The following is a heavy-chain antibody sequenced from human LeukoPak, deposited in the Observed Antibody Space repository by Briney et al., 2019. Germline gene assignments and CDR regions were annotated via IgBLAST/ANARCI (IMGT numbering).Heavy chain of an antibody. CDR1: GGSISSYY. CDR2: IYYSGST. V-gene: IGHV4-39*01. J-gene: IGHJ4*02. CDR3: ARLYGDYVVDY. D-gene: IGHD4-17*01. Sequence: PSETLSLTCTVSGGSISSYYWGWIRQPPGKGLEWIGSIYYSGSTYYNPSLKSRVTISVDTSKNQFSLKLSSVTSADTAVYYCARLYGDYVVDYWGQGTLVTVSS.